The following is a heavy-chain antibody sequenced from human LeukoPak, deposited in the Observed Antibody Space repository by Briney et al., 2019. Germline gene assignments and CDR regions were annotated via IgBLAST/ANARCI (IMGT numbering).Heavy chain of an antibody. CDR2: IKLDGSEK. D-gene: IGHD5-12*01. Sequence: GGSLRLSCVASGFTFGKYWMSWVRQAPGKGLEWVANIKLDGSEKNYVDSVKGRFTISRDNTKNSLYLQMNSLRAEDTAVYYCAADNSGYGDFDYWGQGTLVTVSS. CDR1: GFTFGKYW. J-gene: IGHJ4*02. CDR3: AADNSGYGDFDY. V-gene: IGHV3-7*03.